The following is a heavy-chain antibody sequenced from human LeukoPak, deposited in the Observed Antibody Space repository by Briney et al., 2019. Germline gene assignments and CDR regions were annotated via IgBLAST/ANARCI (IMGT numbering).Heavy chain of an antibody. CDR2: IYTSGST. J-gene: IGHJ3*02. CDR1: GGSISSYY. CDR3: AREDYSNYVVRAFDI. D-gene: IGHD4-11*01. Sequence: PSETLSLTCTVSGGSISSYYWSWIRQPAGKGLEWIGRIYTSGSTNYNPSLKSRVTMSVDTSKNQFSLKLSSVTAADTAVYYCAREDYSNYVVRAFDIWGQGTMVTVSS. V-gene: IGHV4-4*07.